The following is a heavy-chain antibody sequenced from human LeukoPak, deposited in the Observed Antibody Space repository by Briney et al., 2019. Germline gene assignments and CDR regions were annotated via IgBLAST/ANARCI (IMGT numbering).Heavy chain of an antibody. V-gene: IGHV6-1*01. CDR1: GDSVSSNSVA. CDR2: TYYRSKWFY. Sequence: SQTLSLTCAISGDSVSSNSVAWNWIRQSPSRGLEWLGRTYYRSKWFYDYAVSLKSQITINPDTSKNQFSLQLNSVTPEDTAVYYCAREGPGFDYWGQGTLVTVSS. J-gene: IGHJ4*02. CDR3: AREGPGFDY.